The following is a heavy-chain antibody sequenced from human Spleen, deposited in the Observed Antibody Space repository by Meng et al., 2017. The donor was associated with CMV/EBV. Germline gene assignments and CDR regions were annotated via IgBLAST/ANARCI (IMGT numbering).Heavy chain of an antibody. J-gene: IGHJ6*02. CDR3: ARDQDFWSGQSPMDV. CDR2: IYWNGGRT. Sequence: GESLKISCVASGFTFSRNSMNWVRQVPGKGLEWVSRIYWNGGRTSYADSVKGRFTISRDNAKNSLYLQMNSLRGEDTALYFCARDQDFWSGQSPMDVWGQGTTVTVSS. V-gene: IGHV3-20*04. CDR1: GFTFSRNS. D-gene: IGHD3-3*01.